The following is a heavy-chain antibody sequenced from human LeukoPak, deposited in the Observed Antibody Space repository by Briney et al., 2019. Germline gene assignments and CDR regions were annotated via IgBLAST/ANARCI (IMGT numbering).Heavy chain of an antibody. CDR2: IYYSGST. D-gene: IGHD1-26*01. V-gene: IGHV4-39*07. J-gene: IGHJ4*02. CDR1: GGSISSGYY. Sequence: ESSETLSLTCTVSGGSISSGYYWGWIRQPPGKGLEWIGSIYYSGSTYYNPSLKSRVTISVDTSKNQFSLKLSSVTAADTAVYYCARDPGHGSRGPGGFDYWGQGTLVTVSP. CDR3: ARDPGHGSRGPGGFDY.